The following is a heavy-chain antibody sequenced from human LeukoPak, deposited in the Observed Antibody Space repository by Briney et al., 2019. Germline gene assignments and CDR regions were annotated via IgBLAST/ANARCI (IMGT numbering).Heavy chain of an antibody. V-gene: IGHV3-23*01. CDR2: LNEDGSTT. J-gene: IGHJ4*02. Sequence: PPGGSLRLSCVASEFTFSDYAMSWVRQAPGKGLEWVSGLNEDGSTTFYADSVQGRFIVSRDNSQNIVYLQMSSLRVEDTAVYYCVKDYPRIGVTGTTSFFDYWGQGNLVTVSS. CDR1: EFTFSDYA. D-gene: IGHD1-7*01. CDR3: VKDYPRIGVTGTTSFFDY.